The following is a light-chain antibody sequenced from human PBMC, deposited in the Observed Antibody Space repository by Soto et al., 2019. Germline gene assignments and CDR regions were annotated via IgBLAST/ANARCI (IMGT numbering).Light chain of an antibody. CDR2: AAT. CDR1: QTIDTY. Sequence: DIQLTQSPSSLSASVGDRVTITCLASQTIDTYLNWYQHKPGTAPKVLIYAATYLQNGVPSRFSGSGSGTDFTLTISCLQSEDFATYYCQQYYSYPITFGQGTRLEIK. V-gene: IGKV1-39*01. CDR3: QQYYSYPIT. J-gene: IGKJ5*01.